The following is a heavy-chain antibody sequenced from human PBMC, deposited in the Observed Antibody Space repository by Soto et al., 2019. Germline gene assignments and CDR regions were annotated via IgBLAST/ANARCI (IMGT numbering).Heavy chain of an antibody. CDR2: ISAYNGNT. CDR3: ARGFPAARFLEWLFDYYFDY. Sequence: GASVKVSCKASGYTFTSYGISWARQAPGQGLEWMGWISAYNGNTNYAQKLQGRVTMTTDTSTSTAYMELRSLRSDDTAVYYCARGFPAARFLEWLFDYYFDYWGQGTLVTVSS. J-gene: IGHJ4*02. D-gene: IGHD3-3*01. V-gene: IGHV1-18*01. CDR1: GYTFTSYG.